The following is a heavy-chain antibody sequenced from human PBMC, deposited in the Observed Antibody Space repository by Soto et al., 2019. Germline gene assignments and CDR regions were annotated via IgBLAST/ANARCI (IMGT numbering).Heavy chain of an antibody. J-gene: IGHJ5*02. CDR2: TSYTGNT. CDR1: GGSVTSHH. V-gene: IGHV4-59*02. CDR3: ARDMHAGFTHYGNP. Sequence: ETLSLTCFVSGGSVTSHHWSWTRQFPGRGLQWIAYTSYTGNTNYNPSLQSRVTISLDTSKIQLALKLNSMTAADTAVYYCARDMHAGFTHYGNPGGRGTLGTVSS. D-gene: IGHD4-17*01.